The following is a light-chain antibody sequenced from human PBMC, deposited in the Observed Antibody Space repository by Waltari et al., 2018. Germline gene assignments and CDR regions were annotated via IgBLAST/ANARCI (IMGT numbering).Light chain of an antibody. CDR2: QDT. J-gene: IGLJ2*01. V-gene: IGLV3-25*03. CDR1: ALPKQY. Sequence: YELTQPPSVSVSPGQTASIPCPGDALPKQYAYWYQQKPGQAPVLVIYQDTERPSGYPERFSGSSSGTTVTLTISGVQAEDEADYYCQSADSSGTYVVFGGGTKLTVL. CDR3: QSADSSGTYVV.